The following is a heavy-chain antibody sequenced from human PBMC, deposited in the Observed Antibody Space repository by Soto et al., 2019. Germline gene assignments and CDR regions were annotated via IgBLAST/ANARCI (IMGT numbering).Heavy chain of an antibody. CDR3: ARDISGSIDL. V-gene: IGHV3-33*01. D-gene: IGHD1-26*01. CDR2: TWHDGSNK. Sequence: GVLRLSCTSPGFTLRSSAIHWVRQAPGKGLEAVAFTWHDGSNKYYADSVKGRFSASRDSSNDVLYLQMDNLRDADTAIYYCARDISGSIDLWGQGTLVTVSS. J-gene: IGHJ5*02. CDR1: GFTLRSSA.